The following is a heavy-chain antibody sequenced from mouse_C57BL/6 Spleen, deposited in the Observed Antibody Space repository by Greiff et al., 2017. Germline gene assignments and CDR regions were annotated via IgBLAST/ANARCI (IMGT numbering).Heavy chain of an antibody. J-gene: IGHJ2*01. V-gene: IGHV5-4*03. Sequence: EVQLQESGGGLVKPGGSLKLSCAASGFTFSSYAMSWVRQTPEKRLEWVATISDGGSYTYYPDNVKGRFTISRDNAKNNLYLQMSHLKSEDTAMYYCARRGSNYYFDYWGQGTTLTVSS. CDR2: ISDGGSYT. CDR3: ARRGSNYYFDY. D-gene: IGHD2-5*01. CDR1: GFTFSSYA.